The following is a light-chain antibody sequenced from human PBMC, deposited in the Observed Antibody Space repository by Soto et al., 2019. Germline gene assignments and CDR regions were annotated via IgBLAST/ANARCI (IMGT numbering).Light chain of an antibody. CDR3: QHYNSYPVT. V-gene: IGKV1-5*03. CDR1: QTISSW. J-gene: IGKJ1*01. Sequence: DIQMTQSPSTLSASVGDRVTITCRASQTISSWLAWYQQKPGKAPKLLIYKASSLESGVPSRFSGSGSGTEFTLTISSLQPDDFATYYCQHYNSYPVTFGQGTKVDI. CDR2: KAS.